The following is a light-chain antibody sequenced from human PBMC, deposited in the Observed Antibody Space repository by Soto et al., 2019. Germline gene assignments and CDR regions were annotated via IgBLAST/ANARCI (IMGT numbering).Light chain of an antibody. CDR2: AAS. CDR3: QKYNSAPFSRTALT. CDR1: QGISNY. V-gene: IGKV1-27*01. Sequence: DIQMTQSPSSLSASVGDRVTITCRASQGISNYLAWYQQKPGKVPKLLIYAASTLQSGVPSRFSGSGSGTDLTLTISNLQPKDVATYYCQKYNSAPFSRTALTFGGRTKVEIK. J-gene: IGKJ4*01.